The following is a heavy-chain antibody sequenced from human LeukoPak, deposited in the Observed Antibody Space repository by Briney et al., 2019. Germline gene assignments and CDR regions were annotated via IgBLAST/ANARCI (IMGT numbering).Heavy chain of an antibody. CDR2: IYYSGST. V-gene: IGHV4-39*07. J-gene: IGHJ4*02. Sequence: SETLSLTCTVTGGSISSSSYYWGWIRQPPGKGLEWIGSIYYSGSTYYNPSLKSRVTISVDTSKNQFSLKLSSVTAADTAVYYCAREGGLTYYFDYWGQGTLVTVSS. D-gene: IGHD3-16*01. CDR3: AREGGLTYYFDY. CDR1: GGSISSSSYY.